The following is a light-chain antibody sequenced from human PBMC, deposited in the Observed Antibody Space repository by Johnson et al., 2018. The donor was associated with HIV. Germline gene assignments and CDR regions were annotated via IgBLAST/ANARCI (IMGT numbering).Light chain of an antibody. CDR2: DNN. J-gene: IGLJ1*01. CDR1: SSNIGNNY. V-gene: IGLV1-51*01. CDR3: ETWDSSLSGV. Sequence: QSVLTQPPSVSAAPGQKVTISCSGSSSNIGNNYVSWYQQLPGTAPKLLIYDNNQRPSGIPDRFSGSKSGTSATLGITGLQTGDEADYYCETWDSSLSGVVGPGTKSTDL.